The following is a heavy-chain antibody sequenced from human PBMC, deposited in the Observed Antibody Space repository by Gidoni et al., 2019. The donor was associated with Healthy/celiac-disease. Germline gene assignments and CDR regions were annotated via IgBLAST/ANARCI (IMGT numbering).Heavy chain of an antibody. V-gene: IGHV3-30*18. CDR1: GFTFSSYD. CDR3: AKDRVYYDFWSGPYGMDV. J-gene: IGHJ6*02. CDR2: KSYDGSNK. D-gene: IGHD3-3*01. Sequence: QVQLVESGGGVVQPGRSLRLSCAASGFTFSSYDMDWVRQAPGKGLEWVAVKSYDGSNKYYANSVKGRITISKDNSKNTVDLQMNSLRAEDTAWDYCAKDRVYYDFWSGPYGMDVWGQGTTVTVSS.